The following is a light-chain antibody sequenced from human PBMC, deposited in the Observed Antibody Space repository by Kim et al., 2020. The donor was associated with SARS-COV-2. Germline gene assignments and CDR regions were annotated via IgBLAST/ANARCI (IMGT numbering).Light chain of an antibody. CDR3: ASYTSTFSGV. Sequence: GQSITISCTRSNNDIGGYNFVSWYQQHPDKAPKLMIFDVSRRPSGVSNRFSGSKSANTASLTISGLQAEDEAEYHCASYTSTFSGVFGSGTKVTVL. CDR2: DVS. CDR1: NNDIGGYNF. J-gene: IGLJ1*01. V-gene: IGLV2-14*03.